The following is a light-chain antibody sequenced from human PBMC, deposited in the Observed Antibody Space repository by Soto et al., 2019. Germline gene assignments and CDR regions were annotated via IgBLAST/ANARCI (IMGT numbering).Light chain of an antibody. V-gene: IGKV3-11*01. CDR1: QSVDIN. J-gene: IGKJ1*01. Sequence: EIVLTQSPATLSVSPWERVTLSCRASQSVDINLAWYQQKPGQAPRLLIYDASNRATGIPARFSGSGSGTDFTLTISSLEPEDFAVYYCQQRSNWPWTFGQGTKVDI. CDR2: DAS. CDR3: QQRSNWPWT.